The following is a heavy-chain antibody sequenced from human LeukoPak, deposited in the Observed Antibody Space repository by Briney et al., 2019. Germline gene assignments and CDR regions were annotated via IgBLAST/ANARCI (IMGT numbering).Heavy chain of an antibody. D-gene: IGHD4-23*01. CDR1: GGSISSGGYY. J-gene: IGHJ4*02. CDR3: ARATDYGGTFDY. CDR2: IYHSGST. Sequence: SQTLSLTCTVSGGSISSGGYYWSWIRQPPGKGLEWIGYIYHSGSTYYNPSLKSRVTISVDRSKNQFSLKLSSVTAADTAVYYCARATDYGGTFDYWGQGTLVTVSS. V-gene: IGHV4-30-2*01.